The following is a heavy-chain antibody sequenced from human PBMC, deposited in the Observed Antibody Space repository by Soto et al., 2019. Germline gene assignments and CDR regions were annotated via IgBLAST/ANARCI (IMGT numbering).Heavy chain of an antibody. D-gene: IGHD2-15*01. CDR2: TGSGTGPG. V-gene: IGHV1-69*06. J-gene: IGHJ4*02. Sequence: SVKVSCKASGGSLSTNPISWVRQAPGQGLEWMGGTGSGTGPGNHAQKFQGRLTVTADKSTSAVYMELTNLSSEDTAVYYCARRDSGGFYRFFDSWGQGTLVTVSS. CDR1: GGSLSTNP. CDR3: ARRDSGGFYRFFDS.